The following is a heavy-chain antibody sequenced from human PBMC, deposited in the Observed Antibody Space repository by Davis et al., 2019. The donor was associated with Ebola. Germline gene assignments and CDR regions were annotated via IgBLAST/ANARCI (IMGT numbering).Heavy chain of an antibody. CDR3: ARKEGRFSFFDL. V-gene: IGHV4-30-4*01. CDR1: GDSIGFDDYY. CDR2: IHHDGST. D-gene: IGHD3-10*01. Sequence: PSETLSLTCSVSGDSIGFDDYYWTWIRQPPGKDLEWIGYIHHDGSTYYNPSLKSRLTMSLDMSKNQFSLYLHSVTAADTAIYYCARKEGRFSFFDLWGQGTLVTVSS. J-gene: IGHJ4*02.